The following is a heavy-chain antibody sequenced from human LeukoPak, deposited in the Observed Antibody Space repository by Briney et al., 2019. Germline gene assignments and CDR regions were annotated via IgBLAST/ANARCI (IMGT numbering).Heavy chain of an antibody. Sequence: GGSLRLSCAASGFTFSSYGMHWVRQAPGKGLEWVAFIRYDGSNKYYADSVKGRFAISRDNSKNTLYLQMNSLRAEDTAVYYCAKAARGSGWYGDYYYYMDVWGKGTTVTVSS. CDR2: IRYDGSNK. CDR1: GFTFSSYG. CDR3: AKAARGSGWYGDYYYYMDV. V-gene: IGHV3-30*02. J-gene: IGHJ6*03. D-gene: IGHD6-19*01.